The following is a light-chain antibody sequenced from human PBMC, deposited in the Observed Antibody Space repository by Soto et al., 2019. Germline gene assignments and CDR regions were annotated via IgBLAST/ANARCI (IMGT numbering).Light chain of an antibody. V-gene: IGLV3-21*02. CDR1: NIESKS. CDR3: QVWDSRSDHWV. Sequence: SYELTQPPSVSGAPGQTASITCGGDNIESKSVHWYQQKAGQAPILVLYNDKDRPSGIPERFSGSNAGNTATLSITRVEGGDEADYYCQVWDSRSDHWVFGGGTKLTVL. CDR2: NDK. J-gene: IGLJ3*02.